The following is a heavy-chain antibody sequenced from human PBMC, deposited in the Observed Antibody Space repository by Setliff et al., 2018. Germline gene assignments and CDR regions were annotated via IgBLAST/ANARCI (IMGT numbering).Heavy chain of an antibody. CDR2: ISYGGTT. CDR1: GGSISSSYYY. Sequence: PSETLSLTCTVSGGSISSSYYYWGWIRQPPGKGLEWIGTISYGGTTYSNPSLKSRVTISVDTSKNQFSLKLSSVTAADTAAYYCARDCFSASSPNWFDPWGQGTLVTVSS. CDR3: ARDCFSASSPNWFDP. D-gene: IGHD2-21*01. V-gene: IGHV4-39*07. J-gene: IGHJ5*02.